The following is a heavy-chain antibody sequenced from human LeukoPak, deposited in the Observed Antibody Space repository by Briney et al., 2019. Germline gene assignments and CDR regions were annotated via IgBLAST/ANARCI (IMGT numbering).Heavy chain of an antibody. CDR1: GFTFSRFA. Sequence: PGGSLRLSCAASGFTFSRFAMSWVRQAPGKGLEWVSAISSSGGSTYYADSVKGRFTISRDNSKNTLYLQMNSLRAEDTAVYYCASQWLVLGAFDYWGQGTLVTVSS. J-gene: IGHJ4*02. V-gene: IGHV3-23*01. D-gene: IGHD6-19*01. CDR3: ASQWLVLGAFDY. CDR2: ISSSGGST.